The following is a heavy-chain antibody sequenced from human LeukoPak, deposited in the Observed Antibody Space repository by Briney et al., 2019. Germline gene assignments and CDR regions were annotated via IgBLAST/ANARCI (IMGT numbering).Heavy chain of an antibody. J-gene: IGHJ4*02. CDR3: TTSPLYGGFDY. CDR1: GFTFTSYW. D-gene: IGHD4/OR15-4a*01. CDR2: INSDGSRT. V-gene: IGHV3-74*01. Sequence: GGSLRLSCAASGFTFTSYWMHWVRQAPGKGLVWVSRINSDGSRTSYADSVKGRFTISRDNAKNTLYLQMNSLRADDTAVYYCTTSPLYGGFDYWGQGTLVTVSS.